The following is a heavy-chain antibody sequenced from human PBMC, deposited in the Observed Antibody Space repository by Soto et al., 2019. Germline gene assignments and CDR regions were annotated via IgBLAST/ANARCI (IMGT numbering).Heavy chain of an antibody. J-gene: IGHJ6*02. Sequence: ASVKVSCKASGYTFTSYYMHWVRQAPGQGLEWMGIINPSGGSTSYAQKFQGRVTMTRDTSTSTVYMELSSLRSEDTAVYYCAREAIYDYVWGSYRFYYYYGMDVWGQGTTVTVSS. CDR3: AREAIYDYVWGSYRFYYYYGMDV. CDR2: INPSGGST. V-gene: IGHV1-46*01. D-gene: IGHD3-16*02. CDR1: GYTFTSYY.